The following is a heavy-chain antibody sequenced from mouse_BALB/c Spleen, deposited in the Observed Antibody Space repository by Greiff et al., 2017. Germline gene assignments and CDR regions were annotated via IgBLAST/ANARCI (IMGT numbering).Heavy chain of an antibody. CDR1: GYTFTDYA. CDR3: ARGWLLHYYAMDY. J-gene: IGHJ4*01. CDR2: ISTYYGDA. Sequence: VKLMESGAELVRPGVSVKISCKGSGYTFTDYAMHWVKQSHAKSLEWIGVISTYYGDASYNQKFKGKATMTVDKSSSTAYMELARLTSEDSAIYYCARGWLLHYYAMDYWGQGTSVTVSS. D-gene: IGHD2-3*01. V-gene: IGHV1S137*01.